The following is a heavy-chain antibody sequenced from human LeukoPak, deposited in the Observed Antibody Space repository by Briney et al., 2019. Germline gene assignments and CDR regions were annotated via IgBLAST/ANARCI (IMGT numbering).Heavy chain of an antibody. J-gene: IGHJ3*02. CDR3: TRDLSEYDAFDI. D-gene: IGHD6-6*01. Sequence: SETLSLTCTVSGGSISSYYWSWIRQPPGKGLEWIGYIYYSGSTNYNPSLKGRVTISVDTSKNQFSLKLSPVTAADTAVYYCTRDLSEYDAFDIWGQGTMVTVSS. CDR1: GGSISSYY. V-gene: IGHV4-59*01. CDR2: IYYSGST.